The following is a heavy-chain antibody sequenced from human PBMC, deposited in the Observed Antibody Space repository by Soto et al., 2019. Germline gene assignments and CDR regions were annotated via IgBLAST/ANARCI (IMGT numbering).Heavy chain of an antibody. Sequence: SHTLSLTCAISGDSVSSNSAAWNWIRQSPSRGLEWLGRAYYRSKWYNDYAVSVKSRITINPDTSKNQFSLQLNSVTPEDTAVYYCASTSYYYDSSGYYSSWGQGTLVTVAS. CDR1: GDSVSSNSAA. D-gene: IGHD3-22*01. CDR2: AYYRSKWYN. CDR3: ASTSYYYDSSGYYSS. J-gene: IGHJ5*02. V-gene: IGHV6-1*01.